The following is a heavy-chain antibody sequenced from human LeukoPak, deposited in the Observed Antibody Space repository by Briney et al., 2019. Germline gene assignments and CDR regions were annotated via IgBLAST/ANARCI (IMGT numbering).Heavy chain of an antibody. CDR3: AISGSGWFPDY. CDR1: GGSISSYY. D-gene: IGHD6-19*01. V-gene: IGHV4-59*01. Sequence: SETLPLTCTVSGGSISSYYWSWIRQPPGKGLEWIGYIYYSGSTNYNPSLKSRVTISVDTSKNQFSLKLSSVTAADTAVYYCAISGSGWFPDYWGQGTLVTVSS. J-gene: IGHJ4*02. CDR2: IYYSGST.